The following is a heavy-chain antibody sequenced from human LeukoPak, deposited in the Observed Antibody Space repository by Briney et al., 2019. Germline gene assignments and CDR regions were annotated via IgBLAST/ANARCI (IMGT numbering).Heavy chain of an antibody. CDR2: IYYSGGT. CDR3: ARVPITFGGIT. J-gene: IGHJ5*02. Sequence: SETLSLTCTIYGGSISSSSYYWGWIRQPPGKGLEWIGSIYYSGGTYYNPSLKSRVTISVDTSKNQFSLKLSSVTAADTAVYYCARVPITFGGITWGQGTLVTVSS. CDR1: GGSISSSSYY. D-gene: IGHD3-16*01. V-gene: IGHV4-39*07.